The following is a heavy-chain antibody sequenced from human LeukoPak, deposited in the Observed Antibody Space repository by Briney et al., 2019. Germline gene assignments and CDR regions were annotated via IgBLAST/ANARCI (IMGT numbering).Heavy chain of an antibody. CDR2: INPSGGST. J-gene: IGHJ3*02. Sequence: GASVKVSCKASGYTFTSYHMHWVRQAPGQGLEWMGIINPSGGSTSYAQKFQGRVTMTRDTSTSTVYMELSSLRSEDTAVYYCARGYYDSSGYSHHDAFDIWGQGTMVTVSS. CDR1: GYTFTSYH. V-gene: IGHV1-46*01. CDR3: ARGYYDSSGYSHHDAFDI. D-gene: IGHD3-22*01.